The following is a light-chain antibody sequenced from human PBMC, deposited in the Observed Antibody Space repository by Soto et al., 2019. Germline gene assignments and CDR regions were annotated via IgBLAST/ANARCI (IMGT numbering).Light chain of an antibody. CDR2: GNT. CDR3: QSYDSSLSGQEV. J-gene: IGLJ2*01. Sequence: QSALTQPPSVSGAPGQRVTISCTGSSSNIGAGYDVHWYQQLPGTAPKLLIYGNTNRPSGVPDRFSGSKSGTSASLAITGLQAEDEADYYCQSYDSSLSGQEVFGGGTKVTVL. CDR1: SSNIGAGYD. V-gene: IGLV1-40*01.